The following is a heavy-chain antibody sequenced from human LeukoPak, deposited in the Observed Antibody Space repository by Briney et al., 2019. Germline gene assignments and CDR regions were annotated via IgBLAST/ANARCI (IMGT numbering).Heavy chain of an antibody. J-gene: IGHJ4*02. CDR2: ISSNGGST. Sequence: PGGSLRLSCAASGFTFSSYAMHWVRQAPGKGLEYVSAISSNGGSTYYANSVKGRFTISRDNSKNTLYLQMGSLRAEDTAVYYCAKRPDIYYYDSSGLSELDYWGQGTLVTVSS. CDR1: GFTFSSYA. V-gene: IGHV3-64*01. D-gene: IGHD3-22*01. CDR3: AKRPDIYYYDSSGLSELDY.